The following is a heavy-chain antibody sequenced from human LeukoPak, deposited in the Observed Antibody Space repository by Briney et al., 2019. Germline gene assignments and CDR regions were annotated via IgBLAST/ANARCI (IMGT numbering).Heavy chain of an antibody. Sequence: GASVKVSCKASGYTFTSYGISWVRQAPGQGLEWMGWISAYNGNTNYARKLQGRVTMTTDTSTSTAYMELRSLRSDDTAVYYCARGVYYDILTGYYDGVDAFDIWGQGTMVTVSS. CDR3: ARGVYYDILTGYYDGVDAFDI. D-gene: IGHD3-9*01. V-gene: IGHV1-18*04. CDR2: ISAYNGNT. J-gene: IGHJ3*02. CDR1: GYTFTSYG.